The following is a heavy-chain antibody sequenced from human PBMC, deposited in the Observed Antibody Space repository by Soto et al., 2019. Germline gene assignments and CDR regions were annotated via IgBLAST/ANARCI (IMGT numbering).Heavy chain of an antibody. V-gene: IGHV3-15*01. CDR2: IKSKTDGGAT. J-gene: IGHJ4*02. CDR3: STDLKRYYDSSCYFDY. CDR1: GFTFRNAW. Sequence: GGSLRLSCAASGFTFRNAWMSGGRKAPGKGLEGGGRIKSKTDGGATDYAAPVKCRFTISRDDSKNTLYLQMNSLKTEDTAVYYFSTDLKRYYDSSCYFDYWGQGTLVTVSS. D-gene: IGHD3-22*01.